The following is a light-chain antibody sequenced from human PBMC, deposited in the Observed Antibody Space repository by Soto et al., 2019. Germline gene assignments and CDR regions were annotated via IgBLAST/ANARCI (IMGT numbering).Light chain of an antibody. CDR2: WAS. V-gene: IGKV4-1*01. CDR1: QSVLYTSNNKNY. J-gene: IGKJ2*01. CDR3: QQYYSTPYT. Sequence: DIVMTQSPDSLAVSLGERATINCKSSQSVLYTSNNKNYLAWFQQKPGQPPKLLIYWASTRESGVPDRFSGSGSGTDFTLTISSLQAADVAVYYCQQYYSTPYTFGQGTTLEIE.